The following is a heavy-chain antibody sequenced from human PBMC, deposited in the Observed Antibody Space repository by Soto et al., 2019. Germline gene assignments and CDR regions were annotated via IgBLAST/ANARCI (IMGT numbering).Heavy chain of an antibody. CDR1: GFSLSTSGMC. CDR2: IDWDDDK. Sequence: TLVNPTQTLTLTCTFSGFSLSTSGMCVSWIRQPPGKALEWLARIDWDDDKYYSTSLKTRLTISKDTSKNQVVLTMTNMDPVDTATYYCARTSHLKPQGYYYYMDVWGKGTTDTVSS. J-gene: IGHJ6*03. V-gene: IGHV2-70*11. CDR3: ARTSHLKPQGYYYYMDV. D-gene: IGHD6-6*01.